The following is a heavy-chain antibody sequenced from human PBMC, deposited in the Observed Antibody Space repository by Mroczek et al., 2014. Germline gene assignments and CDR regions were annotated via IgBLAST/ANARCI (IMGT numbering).Heavy chain of an antibody. Sequence: QVQLQHGAQDCCKPSETLSLTCAVYGGSFSGYYWSWIRQPPREGAGVDWEINHSGSTNYNRPSKSRVTISVDTSKNQFSLKLSSVTAADTAVYYCARGAGAAVAGHFDYWGQGTLVTVSS. CDR2: INHSGST. D-gene: IGHD6-19*01. J-gene: IGHJ4*02. CDR3: ARGAGAAVAGHFDY. CDR1: GGSFSGYY. V-gene: IGHV4-34*01.